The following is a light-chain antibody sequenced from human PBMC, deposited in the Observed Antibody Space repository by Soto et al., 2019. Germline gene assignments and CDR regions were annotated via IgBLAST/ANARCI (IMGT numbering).Light chain of an antibody. Sequence: EIVMTQSPATLFVSPGEKATLSCRAGQSVSSNLAWYQQKPGQAPRLLIYGASTRAIGIPARFSGSGSGTEFTLTVSSLQSEDSAVYYCQQYNNWPRTFVQGTKV. J-gene: IGKJ1*01. CDR3: QQYNNWPRT. CDR1: QSVSSN. V-gene: IGKV3-15*01. CDR2: GAS.